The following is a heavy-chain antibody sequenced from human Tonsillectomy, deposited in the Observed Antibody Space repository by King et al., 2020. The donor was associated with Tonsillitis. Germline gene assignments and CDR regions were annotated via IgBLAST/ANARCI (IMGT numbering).Heavy chain of an antibody. V-gene: IGHV3-30*18. CDR2: IPYDGSNK. CDR3: AKEIAAAGDSYYSYGMDV. Sequence: VQLVESGGGVVQPGRSLRLSCAASGFSFRNYGIHWVRQAPGKGLEWWAIIPYDGSNKYYADSGEGRFTVSRDNSKNTLYLQMNSLRVEETAVYYCAKEIAAAGDSYYSYGMDVWGQGTAVTVSS. CDR1: GFSFRNYG. D-gene: IGHD6-13*01. J-gene: IGHJ6*02.